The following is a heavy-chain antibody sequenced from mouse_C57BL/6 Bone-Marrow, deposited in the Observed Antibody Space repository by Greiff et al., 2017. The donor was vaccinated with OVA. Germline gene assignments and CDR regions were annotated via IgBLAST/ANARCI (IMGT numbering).Heavy chain of an antibody. Sequence: EVKLMESGPELVKPGASVKISCNASGYTFTDYYMNWVKQSHGKSLEWIGDINPNNGGTSYNQKFKGKATLTVDKSSSTAYMELRSLTSEDSAVYYCARDGPRPVVAPYAMDYWGQGTSVTVSS. D-gene: IGHD1-1*01. CDR1: GYTFTDYY. J-gene: IGHJ4*01. CDR2: INPNNGGT. CDR3: ARDGPRPVVAPYAMDY. V-gene: IGHV1-26*01.